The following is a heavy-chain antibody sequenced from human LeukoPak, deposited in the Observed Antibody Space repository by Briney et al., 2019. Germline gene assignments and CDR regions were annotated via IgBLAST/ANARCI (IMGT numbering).Heavy chain of an antibody. V-gene: IGHV3-7*01. CDR3: ARRRLWGLRSDFDY. J-gene: IGHJ4*02. Sequence: GGSLRLSCAASGFTFSSYWMSWVRQAPGKGLEWVANIKQDGSEKYYVDSVKGRFTISRDNAKNSLYLQMNSLRAEDTAVYYCARRRLWGLRSDFDYWGQGTLVTVSS. CDR2: IKQDGSEK. D-gene: IGHD5-18*01. CDR1: GFTFSSYW.